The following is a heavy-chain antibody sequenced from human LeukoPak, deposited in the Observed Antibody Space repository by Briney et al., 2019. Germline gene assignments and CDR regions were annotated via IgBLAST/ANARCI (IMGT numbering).Heavy chain of an antibody. Sequence: GSLILSCAASGFTFSSYSMNWVRQAPGKGLEWVSSISSSSSYIYYADSVKGRFTISRDNAKNSLYLQMNSLRAEDTAVYYCAREEYYYDSSGSKSSDYWGQGTLVTVSS. D-gene: IGHD3-22*01. CDR2: ISSSSSYI. V-gene: IGHV3-21*01. CDR1: GFTFSSYS. J-gene: IGHJ4*02. CDR3: AREEYYYDSSGSKSSDY.